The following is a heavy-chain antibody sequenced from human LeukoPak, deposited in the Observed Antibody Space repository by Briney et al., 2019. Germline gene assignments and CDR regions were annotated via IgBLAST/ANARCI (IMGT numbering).Heavy chain of an antibody. CDR3: ARAGYGFPLDY. V-gene: IGHV4-59*01. J-gene: IGHJ4*02. CDR2: IYYSGST. D-gene: IGHD5-18*01. CDR1: GGYISSYY. Sequence: SETLSLTCTVSGGYISSYYWSWIRQPPGKGLEWIGYIYYSGSTNYNPSLKSRVTISVDTSKNQFSLKLSSVTAADTAVYYCARAGYGFPLDYWGQGTLVTVSS.